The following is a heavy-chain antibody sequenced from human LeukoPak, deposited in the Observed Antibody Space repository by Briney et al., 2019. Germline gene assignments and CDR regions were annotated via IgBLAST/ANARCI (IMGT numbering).Heavy chain of an antibody. CDR2: IYYSGST. Sequence: SETLSLTCTVSGGSISSYYWSWIRQPPGEGLEWIGYIYYSGSTNYNPSLKSRVTISVDTSKNQFSLKLSSVTAADTAVYYCARPAREGYDAFDIWGQGTMVTVSS. CDR3: ARPAREGYDAFDI. V-gene: IGHV4-59*08. D-gene: IGHD1-26*01. J-gene: IGHJ3*02. CDR1: GGSISSYY.